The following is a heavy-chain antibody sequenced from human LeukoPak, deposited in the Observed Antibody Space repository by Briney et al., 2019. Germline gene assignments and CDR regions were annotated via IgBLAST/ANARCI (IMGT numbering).Heavy chain of an antibody. CDR1: VGTFSSYA. Sequence: GTSVKVSCKASVGTFSSYAISWVRQAPGQGLEWMGGIIPIFGTANYAQKFQGRVTITTDESTSTAYMELGSLRSEDTAVYYCATRGYSYGDKYYYYYMDVWGKGTTVTVSS. D-gene: IGHD5-18*01. CDR3: ATRGYSYGDKYYYYYMDV. V-gene: IGHV1-69*05. J-gene: IGHJ6*03. CDR2: IIPIFGTA.